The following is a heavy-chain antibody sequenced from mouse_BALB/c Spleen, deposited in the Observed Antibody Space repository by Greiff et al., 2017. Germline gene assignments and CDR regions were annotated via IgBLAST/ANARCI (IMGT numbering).Heavy chain of an antibody. J-gene: IGHJ1*01. CDR1: GYSFTSYY. CDR2: IDPFNGGT. Sequence: EVQLQQSGPELMKPGASVKISCKASGYSFTSYYMHWVKQSHGKSLEWIGYIDPFNGGTSYNQKFKGKATLTVDKSSSTAYMHLSSLTSEDSAVYYCARFGRSRYFDVWGAGTTVTVSS. CDR3: ARFGRSRYFDV. V-gene: IGHV1-28*01. D-gene: IGHD3-1*01.